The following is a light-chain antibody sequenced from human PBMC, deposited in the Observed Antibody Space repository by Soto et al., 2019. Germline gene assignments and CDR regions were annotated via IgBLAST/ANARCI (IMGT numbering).Light chain of an antibody. CDR1: QGVRNN. Sequence: VLMTQSPATLSVSPGERATLSCRASQGVRNNLAWYQHKPGQAPRLLIHDASTRATGIPARFSGSGSGTDFTLTISSLQSEDFAVYYCQQYNNWPPWTFGQGTRVDIK. V-gene: IGKV3-15*01. CDR2: DAS. CDR3: QQYNNWPPWT. J-gene: IGKJ1*01.